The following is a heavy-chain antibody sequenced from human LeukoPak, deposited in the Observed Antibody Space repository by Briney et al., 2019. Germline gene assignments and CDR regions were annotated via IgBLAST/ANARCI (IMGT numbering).Heavy chain of an antibody. CDR3: SKNEAEVTASSSSH. J-gene: IGHJ4*02. V-gene: IGHV3-23*01. CDR2: ISGSGGRT. D-gene: IGHD2-21*02. CDR1: GFTFSSYA. Sequence: GGSLRLSCAASGFTFSSYAMTWVRQAPGKGLEWVSGISGSGGRTHYADSVKGRFTISRDNTKNTLYLQMNRLRAEDTAVYYCSKNEAEVTASSSSHWGQGTLVTVSS.